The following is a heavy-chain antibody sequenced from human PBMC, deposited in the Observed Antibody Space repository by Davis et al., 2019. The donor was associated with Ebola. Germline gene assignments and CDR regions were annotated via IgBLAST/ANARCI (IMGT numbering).Heavy chain of an antibody. CDR3: ANPNWGSARRDAFDI. CDR2: ISGSGGST. D-gene: IGHD7-27*01. Sequence: GESLKISCAASGFTFSSYAMSWVRQAPGKGLEWVSAISGSGGSTYYADSVKGRFTISRDNSKNTLYLQMNSLRAEDTAVYYCANPNWGSARRDAFDIWGQGTMVTVSS. V-gene: IGHV3-23*01. CDR1: GFTFSSYA. J-gene: IGHJ3*02.